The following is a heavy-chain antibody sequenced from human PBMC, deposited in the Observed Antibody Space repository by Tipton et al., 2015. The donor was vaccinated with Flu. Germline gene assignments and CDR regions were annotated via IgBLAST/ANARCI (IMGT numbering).Heavy chain of an antibody. V-gene: IGHV4-61*02. J-gene: IGHJ6*02. Sequence: TLSLTCSVSGGSMSSGSYYWIWVRQPAGKGLEYIGRMYTSGSATYNPSLKSRASISVDTSKNQFSLRLTSVTAADTAVYYCVRNRGGVYYYYGMDVWGQGTMVTVSS. CDR1: GGSMSSGSYY. D-gene: IGHD1-14*01. CDR3: VRNRGGVYYYYGMDV. CDR2: MYTSGSA.